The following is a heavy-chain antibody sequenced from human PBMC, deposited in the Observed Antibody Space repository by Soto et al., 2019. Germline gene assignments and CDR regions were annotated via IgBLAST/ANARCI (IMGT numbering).Heavy chain of an antibody. D-gene: IGHD2-15*01. CDR1: GFTFSTSG. Sequence: EVQLLESGGGLVQPGESLRLSCAASGFTFSTSGMTWVRQAPGKGLEWVSGIRGRGSATYYADSVKGRFTISRDDSKNTLYLHMNSLRVEDTALYYCAKDPSPVVVVASAFDFWGQGTMVTVSS. V-gene: IGHV3-23*01. CDR2: IRGRGSAT. J-gene: IGHJ3*01. CDR3: AKDPSPVVVVASAFDF.